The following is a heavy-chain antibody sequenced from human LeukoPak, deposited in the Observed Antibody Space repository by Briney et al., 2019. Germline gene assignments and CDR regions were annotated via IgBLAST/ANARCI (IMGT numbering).Heavy chain of an antibody. V-gene: IGHV3-30*18. CDR2: ISYDGSNK. CDR1: GFTFSNYG. CDR3: AKVTGPTTEDDAFDI. D-gene: IGHD1-14*01. Sequence: GGSLRLSCAASGFTFSNYGMHWVRQAPGKGLEWVAVISYDGSNKYYADSVKGRFTISRDNSKNTLYLQMNSLRAEDTAVYYCAKVTGPTTEDDAFDIWGQGTMVTVSS. J-gene: IGHJ3*02.